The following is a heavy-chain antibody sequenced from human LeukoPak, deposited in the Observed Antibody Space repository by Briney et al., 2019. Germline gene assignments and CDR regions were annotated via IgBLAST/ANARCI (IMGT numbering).Heavy chain of an antibody. CDR3: ARDGATYYYDSSGYYYDY. Sequence: ASVKVSCKASGYTFTGYYIHWVRQAPGQGLEWMGWINPNSGGTNYAQKFQGRVTMTRDTSISTAYMELSRLRSDDTAVYYCARDGATYYYDSSGYYYDYWGQGTLVTVSS. D-gene: IGHD3-22*01. CDR1: GYTFTGYY. V-gene: IGHV1-2*02. CDR2: INPNSGGT. J-gene: IGHJ4*02.